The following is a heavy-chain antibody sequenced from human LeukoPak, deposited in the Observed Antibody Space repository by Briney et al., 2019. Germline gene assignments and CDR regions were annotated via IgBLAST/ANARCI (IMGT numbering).Heavy chain of an antibody. CDR2: ISYDGSNK. J-gene: IGHJ4*02. Sequence: GRSLRLSCVASGFTFSSYGMHWVRQAPGKGLEWVAVISYDGSNKYYADSVKGRFTISRDNSKNTLYLQMNSLRAEDTAVYYCARDRDTAMVRAFDYWGQGTLVTVS. D-gene: IGHD5-18*01. CDR3: ARDRDTAMVRAFDY. V-gene: IGHV3-30*03. CDR1: GFTFSSYG.